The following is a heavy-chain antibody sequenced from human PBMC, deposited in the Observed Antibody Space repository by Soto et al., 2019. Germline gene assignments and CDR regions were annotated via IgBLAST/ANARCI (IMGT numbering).Heavy chain of an antibody. CDR3: ARGSTIVRGAPSWFDP. D-gene: IGHD3-10*01. CDR1: GGTFSRYT. Sequence: QVQLVQSGAEVKKPGSSVKVSCKASGGTFSRYTINWVRQAPGQGLEWMGRIIPIAAIANYTQKFQGRVTIPVDKSSTTAYMELSSLRSDDTAVYYCARGSTIVRGAPSWFDPWGQGTLVTVSS. V-gene: IGHV1-69*02. J-gene: IGHJ5*02. CDR2: IIPIAAIA.